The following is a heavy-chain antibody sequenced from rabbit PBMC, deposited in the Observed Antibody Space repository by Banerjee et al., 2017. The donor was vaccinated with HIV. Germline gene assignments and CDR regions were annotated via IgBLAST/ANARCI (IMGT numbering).Heavy chain of an antibody. CDR2: IDAGSSGST. CDR1: GFSFSISYY. CDR3: ARDLAGVIGWNFNL. V-gene: IGHV1S40*01. Sequence: QSLEESGGDLVKPGASLTLTCTASGFSFSISYYMCWVRQAPGKGLEWIACIDAGSSGSTYYASWAKGRFTISKTSSTTVTLQMTSLTAADTATYFCARDLAGVIGWNFNLWGQGTLVTVS. J-gene: IGHJ4*01. D-gene: IGHD4-1*01.